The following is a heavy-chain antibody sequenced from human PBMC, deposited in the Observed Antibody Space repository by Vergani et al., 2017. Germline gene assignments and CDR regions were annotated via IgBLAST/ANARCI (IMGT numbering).Heavy chain of an antibody. V-gene: IGHV3-23*01. CDR3: ARRGAHDH. J-gene: IGHJ4*02. Sequence: EVQLLESGGALVQPGGSLRLSCAASGFTFGDYAMNWVRQAPGKGLEWVSAISANAGSTYYAGSVKGRFTISRDNSKSPLYLQMNSLRAEDTALYYCARRGAHDHWGQGTLVTVSS. CDR2: ISANAGST. CDR1: GFTFGDYA. D-gene: IGHD1-26*01.